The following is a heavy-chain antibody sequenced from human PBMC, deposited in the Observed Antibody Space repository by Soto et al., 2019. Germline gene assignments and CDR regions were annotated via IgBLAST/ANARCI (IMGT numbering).Heavy chain of an antibody. V-gene: IGHV1-69*13. CDR1: GGTFSSYD. CDR2: IIPIFGTA. J-gene: IGHJ1*01. Sequence: SVKVSCKASGGTFSSYDISWVRQAPGQGLEWMGGIIPIFGTANYARKFQGRVTITADESTNTAYMELSSLRSEDTAVYYCAKVGPPDYSSSDAEYFQHWGQGTLVTVSS. CDR3: AKVGPPDYSSSDAEYFQH. D-gene: IGHD6-19*01.